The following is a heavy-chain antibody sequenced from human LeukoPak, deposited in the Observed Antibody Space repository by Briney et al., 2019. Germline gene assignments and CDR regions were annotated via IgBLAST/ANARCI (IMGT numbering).Heavy chain of an antibody. CDR2: IYYSGST. V-gene: IGHV4-39*01. CDR3: ARLNWGYYYYGMDV. D-gene: IGHD7-27*01. Sequence: SETLSLTCTVSGGSISSSSYYWGWIRQPPGKGLEWIGTIYYSGSTYYNPSLKSRVTISVDTSKSQFSLMLSSVTAADTAVYYCARLNWGYYYYGMDVWGQGTTVTVSS. J-gene: IGHJ6*02. CDR1: GGSISSSSYY.